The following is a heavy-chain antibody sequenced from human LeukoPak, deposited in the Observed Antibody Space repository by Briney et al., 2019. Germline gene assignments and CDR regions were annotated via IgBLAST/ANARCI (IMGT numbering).Heavy chain of an antibody. V-gene: IGHV3-23*01. D-gene: IGHD1-26*01. CDR1: GFTFSTNA. Sequence: GGSLRLSCAASGFTFSTNAMRWVRQAPGKGLEWVSAISGSGGTIYYADSVKGRFTIPRDNSKNTVYLQMNGLRAEDTAVYYCTKVGPGSYFDNWGQGTLVTVSS. CDR3: TKVGPGSYFDN. CDR2: ISGSGGTI. J-gene: IGHJ4*02.